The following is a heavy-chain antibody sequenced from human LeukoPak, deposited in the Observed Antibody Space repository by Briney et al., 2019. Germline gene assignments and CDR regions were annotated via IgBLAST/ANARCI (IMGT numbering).Heavy chain of an antibody. CDR2: TYYRSKWYN. Sequence: SQTLSLTCAISGVSVSSSGVTWNWIRQSPSRGLEWLGRTYYRSKWYNDYAVSVKSRITINPDTSRNQFSLQLNPVTPEDTAVYYCTRQAYRRFDPWGQGTLVTVSS. D-gene: IGHD3-16*02. CDR1: GVSVSSSGVT. J-gene: IGHJ5*02. CDR3: TRQAYRRFDP. V-gene: IGHV6-1*01.